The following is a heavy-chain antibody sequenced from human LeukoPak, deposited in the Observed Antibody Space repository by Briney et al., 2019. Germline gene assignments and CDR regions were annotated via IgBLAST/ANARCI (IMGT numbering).Heavy chain of an antibody. CDR1: GFTFNSYG. Sequence: GRSLRLSCAASGFTFNSYGMHWVRQAPGKGLEWVSSISSSSSYIYYADSVKGRFTTSRDNAKNSLYLQMNSLRAEDTAVYYCARGGSQQLVPDYWGQGTLVTVSS. D-gene: IGHD6-13*01. V-gene: IGHV3-21*01. CDR3: ARGGSQQLVPDY. J-gene: IGHJ4*02. CDR2: ISSSSSYI.